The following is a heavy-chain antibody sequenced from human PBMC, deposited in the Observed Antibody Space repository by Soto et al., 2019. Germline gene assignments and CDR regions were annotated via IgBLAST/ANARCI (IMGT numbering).Heavy chain of an antibody. J-gene: IGHJ4*02. Sequence: GGSLRLSCAASGFTFSGYALHWVRQAPGKGLEWVAVISGDGSNQYYADSVKGRFTISRDNSKNTLYLQMNSLRTEDTAVYYCARALDFWSAYFDYWGQGSLVTVSS. CDR1: GFTFSGYA. V-gene: IGHV3-30-3*01. CDR2: ISGDGSNQ. CDR3: ARALDFWSAYFDY. D-gene: IGHD3-3*01.